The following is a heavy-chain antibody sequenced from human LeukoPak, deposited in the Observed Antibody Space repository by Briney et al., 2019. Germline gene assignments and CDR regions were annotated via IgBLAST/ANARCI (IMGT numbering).Heavy chain of an antibody. V-gene: IGHV3-7*01. D-gene: IGHD5-12*01. CDR3: ANYKRGYSGSSDY. CDR1: GFTFSSSW. CDR2: IKQDGSEK. Sequence: PGGSLRLSCAASGFTFSSSWMTWVRQAPGKGLEWVANIKQDGSEKYYVDSVKGRFTISRDNAKNSLYLQMNSLRAEDTAVYYCANYKRGYSGSSDYWGQGTLVTVSS. J-gene: IGHJ4*02.